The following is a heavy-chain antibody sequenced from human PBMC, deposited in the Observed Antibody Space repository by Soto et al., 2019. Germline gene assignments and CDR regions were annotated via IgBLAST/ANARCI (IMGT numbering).Heavy chain of an antibody. CDR1: GYTFTGYY. CDR3: ARSKLLTLDWFDP. V-gene: IGHV1-2*04. CDR2: INPNSGGT. Sequence: ASVKVSCKASGYTFTGYYMHWVRQAPGQGLEWMGWINPNSGGTNYAQKFQGWVTMTRDTSISTAYMELSRLRSDDTAVYYCARSKLLTLDWFDPWGQGTLVTVSS. J-gene: IGHJ5*02. D-gene: IGHD2-15*01.